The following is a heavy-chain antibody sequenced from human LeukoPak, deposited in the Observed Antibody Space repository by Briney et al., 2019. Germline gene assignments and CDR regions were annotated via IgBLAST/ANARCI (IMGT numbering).Heavy chain of an antibody. CDR3: ARDLVGGWDDSSGYYYGYFDY. J-gene: IGHJ4*02. D-gene: IGHD3-22*01. CDR1: GFTFSSYW. CDR2: IKQDGSEK. Sequence: GGSLRLSCAASGFTFSSYWMSWVRQAPGKGLEWVANIKQDGSEKYYVDSVKGRFTISRDNAKNPLYLQMNSLRAEDTAVYYCARDLVGGWDDSSGYYYGYFDYWGQGTLVTVSS. V-gene: IGHV3-7*01.